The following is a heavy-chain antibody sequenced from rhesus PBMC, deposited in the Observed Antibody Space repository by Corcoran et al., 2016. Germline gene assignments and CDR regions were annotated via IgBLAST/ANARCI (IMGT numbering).Heavy chain of an antibody. CDR2: ICGSSGRT. V-gene: IGHV4-127*01. Sequence: QVQLQESGPGLVKPSETLSLTCAVSGYSISSGYAWSWIRQPPGKGLEWIGYICGSSGRTKYNPSLKSPVTISKDTSKNHLSLKPSSVTAADTAVYYCARGYCTSTTCCNFDYWGQGVLVTVSS. D-gene: IGHD2-2*01. CDR1: GYSISSGYA. J-gene: IGHJ4*01. CDR3: ARGYCTSTTCCNFDY.